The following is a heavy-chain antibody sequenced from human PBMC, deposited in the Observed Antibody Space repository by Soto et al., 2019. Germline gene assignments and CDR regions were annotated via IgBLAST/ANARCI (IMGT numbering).Heavy chain of an antibody. V-gene: IGHV3-30-3*01. CDR1: GFTFSSYA. CDR3: ARAAESIAARDDAFDI. D-gene: IGHD6-6*01. CDR2: ISYDGSNK. J-gene: IGHJ3*02. Sequence: QVQLVESGGGVVQPGRSLRLSCAASGFTFSSYAMHWVRQAPGKGLEWVAVISYDGSNKYYADSVKGRFTISRDNSKNTLYLQMNSLRAEDTAVYYCARAAESIAARDDAFDIWGQGTMVTVSS.